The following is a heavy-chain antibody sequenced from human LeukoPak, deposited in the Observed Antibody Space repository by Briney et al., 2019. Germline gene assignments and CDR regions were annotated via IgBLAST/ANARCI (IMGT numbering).Heavy chain of an antibody. CDR3: ARDGPMVRGVIIGYYYGMDV. CDR1: GFTFSSYA. CDR2: ISYDGSNK. Sequence: PGGSLILSCAASGFTFSSYAMHWVRQAPGKGLEWVAVISYDGSNKYYADSVKGRFTISRDNSKNTLYLQMNSLRAEDTAVYYCARDGPMVRGVIIGYYYGMDVWGQGTTVTVSS. V-gene: IGHV3-30-3*01. J-gene: IGHJ6*02. D-gene: IGHD3-10*01.